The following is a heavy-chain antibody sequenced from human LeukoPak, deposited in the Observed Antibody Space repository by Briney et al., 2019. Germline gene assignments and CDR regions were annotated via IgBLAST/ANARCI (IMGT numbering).Heavy chain of an antibody. CDR2: IYTSGST. V-gene: IGHV4-61*02. J-gene: IGHJ6*03. CDR3: ARSTVVTAIPTPPYYYYYMDV. D-gene: IGHD2-21*02. Sequence: PSQTLSLTCTVSGRSVSSGSYYWSWIRQPAGMGLEWIGRIYTSGSTNHNPSLKSRVTISVDTSKNQFSLKLSSVTAADTAVYYCARSTVVTAIPTPPYYYYYMDVWGKGTTVTVSS. CDR1: GRSVSSGSYY.